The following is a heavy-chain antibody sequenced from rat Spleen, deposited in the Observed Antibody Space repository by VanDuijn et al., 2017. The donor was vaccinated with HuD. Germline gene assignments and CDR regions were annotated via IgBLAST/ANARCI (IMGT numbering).Heavy chain of an antibody. Sequence: EVQLQESGPGLVKPSQSLSLTCSVTGYSITSGYGWNWIRKFPGNKLEWMGYINSAGSTNYNPPLKSQISITRDTSKNQFFLQLTAVTTEETATYSCARGNGESLLDDWGQGVMVTVSS. J-gene: IGHJ2*01. V-gene: IGHV3-3*01. CDR3: ARGNGESLLDD. D-gene: IGHD5-1*01. CDR2: INSAGST. CDR1: GYSITSGYG.